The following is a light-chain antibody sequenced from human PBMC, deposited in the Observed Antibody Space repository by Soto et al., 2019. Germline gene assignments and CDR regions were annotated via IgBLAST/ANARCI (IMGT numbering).Light chain of an antibody. V-gene: IGKV3-15*01. Sequence: EVVMTQSPATLSLSPVERVTLSCRANQSVRTNVAWYQQTPGQAPRLLRYRASTRATGIPARFGGSGSGTEFPLSISSLQSVDFAVYYCQQSDSWPPNFGGGTKVDIK. CDR1: QSVRTN. CDR3: QQSDSWPPN. CDR2: RAS. J-gene: IGKJ4*01.